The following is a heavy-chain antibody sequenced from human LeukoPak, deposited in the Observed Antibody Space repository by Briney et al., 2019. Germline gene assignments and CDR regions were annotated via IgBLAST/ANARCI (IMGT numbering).Heavy chain of an antibody. D-gene: IGHD2-2*01. CDR2: IRGSGGST. Sequence: TGGSLRLSCAASGFTFSSYAMSWVRQAPGRGLGWDPPIRGSGGSTYYADSVKGRFTISRDNSKSTLYLQMNSLRAEDTAVYYCAKHKPIVVVPAATHNDYWGQGTLVTVSS. V-gene: IGHV3-23*01. J-gene: IGHJ4*02. CDR1: GFTFSSYA. CDR3: AKHKPIVVVPAATHNDY.